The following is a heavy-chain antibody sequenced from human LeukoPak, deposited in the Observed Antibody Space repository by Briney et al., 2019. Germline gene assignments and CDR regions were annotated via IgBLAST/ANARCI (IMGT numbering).Heavy chain of an antibody. J-gene: IGHJ4*02. V-gene: IGHV3-69-1*01. CDR3: TRGRYQFLGPNDS. CDR2: ITMNSVT. CDR1: GISIGDYG. D-gene: IGHD1-14*01. Sequence: PGGSLRLSCSASGISIGDYGMSWVRQAPGKGLEWLSYITMNSVTLYAESVKGRFTTSRDNDKNSVYLQLNSLRDEDTAVYYCTRGRYQFLGPNDSWGQGSLVSVSS.